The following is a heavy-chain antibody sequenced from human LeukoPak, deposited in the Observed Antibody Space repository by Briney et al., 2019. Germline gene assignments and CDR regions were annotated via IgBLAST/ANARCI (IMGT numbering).Heavy chain of an antibody. Sequence: GGSLRLSFAASGFPFSSYAMRWVRQAPGKGLEWVTFLRFDGSNKYYADSVKGRFIISRDNSKNTLYLQMNSLRAEDTAVYYCAKDTVKVTTIRRVPHYMDVWGKGTTVTISS. D-gene: IGHD5-12*01. CDR2: LRFDGSNK. V-gene: IGHV3-30*02. J-gene: IGHJ6*03. CDR1: GFPFSSYA. CDR3: AKDTVKVTTIRRVPHYMDV.